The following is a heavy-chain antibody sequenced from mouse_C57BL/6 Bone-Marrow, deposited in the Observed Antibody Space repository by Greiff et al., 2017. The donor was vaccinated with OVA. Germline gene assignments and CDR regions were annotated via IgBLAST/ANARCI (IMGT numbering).Heavy chain of an antibody. D-gene: IGHD1-1*01. CDR1: GYSITSGYY. CDR2: ISYDGSN. V-gene: IGHV3-6*01. J-gene: IGHJ1*03. Sequence: EVKLVESGPGLVKPSQSLSLTCSVTGYSITSGYYWNWIRQFPGNKLEWMGYISYDGSNNYNPSLKNRISITRDTSKNQFFLKLNSVTTEDTATYYCARLHYYGSSSYWYFDVWGTGTTVTVSS. CDR3: ARLHYYGSSSYWYFDV.